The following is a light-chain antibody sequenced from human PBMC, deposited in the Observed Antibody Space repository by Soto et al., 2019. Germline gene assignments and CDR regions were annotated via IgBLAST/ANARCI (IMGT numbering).Light chain of an antibody. CDR3: QQSYSTSWT. J-gene: IGKJ1*01. CDR2: AAS. CDR1: QGISTY. V-gene: IGKV1-39*01. Sequence: DIQMPQSPSSLSASVGDRVTITCRASQGISTYLNWYQQKPGKVPKLLISAASSLQSGVPSRFSGSGSGTDFTLTISSLQPEDFATYYCQQSYSTSWTFGQGTKVEIK.